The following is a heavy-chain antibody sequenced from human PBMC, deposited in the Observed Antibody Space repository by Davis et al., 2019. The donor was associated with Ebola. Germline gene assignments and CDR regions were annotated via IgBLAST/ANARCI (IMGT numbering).Heavy chain of an antibody. D-gene: IGHD6-19*01. CDR1: GYTFTSYG. J-gene: IGHJ6*02. CDR3: ATAEWDSGWQYYYGMDV. Sequence: ASVKVSCKASGYTFTSYGISWVRQAPGQGLEWMGWISAYNGNTNYAQKLQGRVTLTTDTSTSTAYMELRSLRSDDTAVYYCATAEWDSGWQYYYGMDVWGQGTTVTVSS. V-gene: IGHV1-18*01. CDR2: ISAYNGNT.